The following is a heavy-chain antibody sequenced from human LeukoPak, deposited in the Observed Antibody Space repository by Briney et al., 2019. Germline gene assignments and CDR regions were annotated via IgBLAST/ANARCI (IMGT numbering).Heavy chain of an antibody. CDR3: AGALRFGELYH. D-gene: IGHD3-10*01. Sequence: SQTLSLTCAISGDSVSSNSAAWNWTRQSPSRGLECLGRTYYRSKWYNDYAVSVKSRITINPDTSKNQFSLQLNSVTAADTAVYYCAGALRFGELYHWGQGTLVTVSS. J-gene: IGHJ5*02. V-gene: IGHV6-1*01. CDR2: TYYRSKWYN. CDR1: GDSVSSNSAA.